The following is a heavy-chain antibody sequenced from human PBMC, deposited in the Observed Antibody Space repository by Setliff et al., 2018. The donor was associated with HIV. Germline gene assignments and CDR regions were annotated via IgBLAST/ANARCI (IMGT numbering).Heavy chain of an antibody. Sequence: SETLSLTCTVSYYSIRSEYYWGWVRQPPGKGLEWIGSLYQSGSTFQNPSLKSRVTISLDKSKNQFSLKLNSVTAAGTAVYYCARSLTSTTMTVVFMGLGAFDIWGQGTMVTVSS. J-gene: IGHJ3*02. D-gene: IGHD3-22*01. CDR1: YYSIRSEYY. V-gene: IGHV4-38-2*02. CDR3: ARSLTSTTMTVVFMGLGAFDI. CDR2: LYQSGST.